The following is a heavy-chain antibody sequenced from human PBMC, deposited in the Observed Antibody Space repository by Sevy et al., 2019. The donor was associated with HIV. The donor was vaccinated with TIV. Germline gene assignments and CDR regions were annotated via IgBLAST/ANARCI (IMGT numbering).Heavy chain of an antibody. CDR1: GGSISSGGYS. D-gene: IGHD3-22*01. CDR3: ARAYYDSSGYYYDY. V-gene: IGHV4-30-2*01. CDR2: IYNSGST. Sequence: SETLSLTCAVSGGSISSGGYSWSWIRQTPGKGLEWIGYIYNSGSTYYNPSLKSRVTISVDRSKNQFSLKLSSVTAADTAVYYCARAYYDSSGYYYDYWGQGTLVTVSS. J-gene: IGHJ4*02.